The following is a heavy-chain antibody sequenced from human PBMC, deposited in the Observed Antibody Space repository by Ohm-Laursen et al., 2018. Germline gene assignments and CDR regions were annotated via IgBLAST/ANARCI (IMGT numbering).Heavy chain of an antibody. Sequence: SLRLSCAASGFIFSSYGMHWVRQAPGEGLDWVAVISHDENNKYYADSVRGRFTISRDNSKNTLYLQMDSLRAEDTGVYYCAKGWGNCNLDYWGQGTLVTVSS. CDR1: GFIFSSYG. J-gene: IGHJ4*02. V-gene: IGHV3-30*18. CDR2: ISHDENNK. D-gene: IGHD1-1*01. CDR3: AKGWGNCNLDY.